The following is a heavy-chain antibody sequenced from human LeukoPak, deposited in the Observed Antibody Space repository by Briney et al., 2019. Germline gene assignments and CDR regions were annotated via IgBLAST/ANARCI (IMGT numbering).Heavy chain of an antibody. D-gene: IGHD1-26*01. CDR3: AARSSGNPYF. CDR2: IKQDGSEK. V-gene: IGHV3-7*03. J-gene: IGHJ4*02. CDR1: GLTLSNYW. Sequence: GGSLRLSCTASGLTLSNYWMIWVRQAPGKGLQWVAKIKQDGSEKYYVDSVNGRFTISRDNAENSLYLQMNSLRVEDTAVYYCAARSSGNPYFWGQGTLVTVSS.